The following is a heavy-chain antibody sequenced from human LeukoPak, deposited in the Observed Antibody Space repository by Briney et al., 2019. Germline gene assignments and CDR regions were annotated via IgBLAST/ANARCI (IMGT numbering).Heavy chain of an antibody. J-gene: IGHJ4*02. Sequence: PGGSLRLSCAASGFTFSSYSMNWVRQAPGKGLEWVSSISSSSYIYYADSVKGRFTISRDNAKNSLYLQMNSLRAEDTAVYYCARDYWNDGDGGDHWGQGTLVSVSS. CDR2: ISSSSYI. V-gene: IGHV3-21*01. CDR1: GFTFSSYS. CDR3: ARDYWNDGDGGDH. D-gene: IGHD1-1*01.